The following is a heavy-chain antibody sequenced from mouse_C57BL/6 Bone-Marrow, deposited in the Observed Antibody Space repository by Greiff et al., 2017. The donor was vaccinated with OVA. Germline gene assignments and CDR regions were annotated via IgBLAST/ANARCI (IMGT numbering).Heavy chain of an antibody. CDR2: FYPGSGSI. CDR1: GYTFTEYT. Sequence: QVQLQQSGAELVKPGASVKLSCKASGYTFTEYTIHWVKQRSRQGLEWIGWFYPGSGSIKYNEKFKDKATLTADKSSSTVYMELSRLTSEDSAGYFCARHEYYGNSAGYCDYWGQGTTLTVSS. CDR3: ARHEYYGNSAGYCDY. D-gene: IGHD1-1*01. J-gene: IGHJ2*01. V-gene: IGHV1-62-2*01.